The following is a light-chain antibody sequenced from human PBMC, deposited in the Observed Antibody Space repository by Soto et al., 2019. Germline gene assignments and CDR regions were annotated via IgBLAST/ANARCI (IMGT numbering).Light chain of an antibody. CDR2: GAS. J-gene: IGKJ4*01. V-gene: IGKV3-15*01. CDR1: QSVSSN. Sequence: IVMTQSPATLSVSPWERATLSCRASQSVSSNLAWYQQRPGQAPRLLIYGASTRATGIPARFSGSGSGTEFTLTISSLQSEDFAVYYCQQYNNWPPLTFGGGTKV. CDR3: QQYNNWPPLT.